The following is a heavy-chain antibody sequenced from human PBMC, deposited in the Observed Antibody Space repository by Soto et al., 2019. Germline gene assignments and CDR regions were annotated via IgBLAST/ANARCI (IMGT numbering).Heavy chain of an antibody. Sequence: LRLSCAASGFTFSSYSMNWVRQAPGKGLEWVSSISSSSSYIYYADSVKGRFTISRDNAKNSLYLQMNSLRAEDTAVYYCARDRYCSSTSCYGHYYYYYGMDVWGQGTTVTVSS. CDR3: ARDRYCSSTSCYGHYYYYYGMDV. V-gene: IGHV3-21*01. CDR2: ISSSSSYI. J-gene: IGHJ6*02. D-gene: IGHD2-2*01. CDR1: GFTFSSYS.